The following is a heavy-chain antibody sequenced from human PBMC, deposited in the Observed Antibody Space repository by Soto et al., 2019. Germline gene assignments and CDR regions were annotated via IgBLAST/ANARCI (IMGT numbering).Heavy chain of an antibody. CDR1: GFTFSSYW. CDR3: AREGVLVPAANYYYYGMDV. CDR2: IKQDGSEK. J-gene: IGHJ6*02. V-gene: IGHV3-7*01. Sequence: PGGSLRLSCAASGFTFSSYWMSWVRQAPGKGLDWVANIKQDGSEKYYVDSVKGRFTISRDNAKNSLYLQMNSLRAEDTAVYYCAREGVLVPAANYYYYGMDVWGQGTTVTVSS. D-gene: IGHD2-2*01.